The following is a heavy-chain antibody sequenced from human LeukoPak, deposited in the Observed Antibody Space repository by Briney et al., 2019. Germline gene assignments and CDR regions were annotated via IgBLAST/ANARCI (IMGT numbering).Heavy chain of an antibody. CDR1: GGSISSGGYY. D-gene: IGHD2-2*01. V-gene: IGHV4-30-2*01. CDR2: IYHSGST. J-gene: IGHJ4*02. Sequence: PSQTLSLTCTVSGGSISSGGYYWSWIRQPPGKGLEWIGYIYHSGSTYYNSSLKSRVTISVDRSKNQFSLKLSSVTAADTAVYYCARSGSSTSCFPHGYWGQGTLVTVSS. CDR3: ARSGSSTSCFPHGY.